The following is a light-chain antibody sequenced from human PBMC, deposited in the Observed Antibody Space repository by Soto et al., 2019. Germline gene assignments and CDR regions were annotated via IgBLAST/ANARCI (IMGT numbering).Light chain of an antibody. V-gene: IGKV1-5*01. CDR1: QSISSW. Sequence: DIQMTQSPSTLSGSVGGRVTITCRASQSISSWLAWYQQKPGKAPKLLIYDASSLESGVPSRFSGSGSGTDFTLTISRLEPEDFAVYYCQQYGNSPQTFGQGTKVDIK. CDR3: QQYGNSPQT. CDR2: DAS. J-gene: IGKJ1*01.